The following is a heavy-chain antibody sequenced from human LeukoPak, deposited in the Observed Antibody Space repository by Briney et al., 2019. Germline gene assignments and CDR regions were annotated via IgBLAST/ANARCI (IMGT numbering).Heavy chain of an antibody. D-gene: IGHD3-22*01. Sequence: SETLSLTCAVYGGSFSGYYWSWIRQPPGKGLEWIGEINHSGSTNYNPSLKSRVTISVDTSKNQFSLKLSFVTAADTAVYYCARGAGVVVIRLCDYWGQGTLVTVSS. J-gene: IGHJ4*02. V-gene: IGHV4-34*01. CDR2: INHSGST. CDR3: ARGAGVVVIRLCDY. CDR1: GGSFSGYY.